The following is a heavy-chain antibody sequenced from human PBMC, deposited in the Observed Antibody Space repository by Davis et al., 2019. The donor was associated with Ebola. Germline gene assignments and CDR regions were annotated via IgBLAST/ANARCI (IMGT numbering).Heavy chain of an antibody. CDR1: GFTFSNYA. CDR2: IYYSGST. D-gene: IGHD3-16*01. Sequence: GSLRLSCAASGFTFSNYAMSWVRQAPGKGLEWIGYIYYSGSTNYNPSLKSRVTISVDKSKNQFSLKLSSVTAADTAVYYCARYYDYNDYYYYYGMDVWGQGTTVTVSS. J-gene: IGHJ6*02. CDR3: ARYYDYNDYYYYYGMDV. V-gene: IGHV4-59*12.